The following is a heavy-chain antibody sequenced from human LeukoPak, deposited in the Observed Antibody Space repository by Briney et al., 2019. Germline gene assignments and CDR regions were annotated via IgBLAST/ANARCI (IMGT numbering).Heavy chain of an antibody. D-gene: IGHD3-9*01. CDR3: GRDRPTGYYDY. J-gene: IGHJ4*02. Sequence: SETLSLTCTVSSYSISSGYYWGWIRQPPGKGLEWIASINHSAITYSTPSLKSRVTISVDTSKNQFYLKLTSVTAADTAVYYCGRDRPTGYYDYWGQGTLVTVSS. CDR1: SYSISSGYY. CDR2: INHSAIT. V-gene: IGHV4-38-2*02.